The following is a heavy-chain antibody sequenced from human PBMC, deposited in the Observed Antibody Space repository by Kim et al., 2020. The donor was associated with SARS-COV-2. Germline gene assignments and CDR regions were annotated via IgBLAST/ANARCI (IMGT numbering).Heavy chain of an antibody. Sequence: GGSLRLSCAASAYTFSNYAMSWVRQAPGQGLEWVSSISGSGGVTYYADSVKGRFTISRDNSKNTLYLQMNSLRVEETAIYYCAKGVGLTTPGYFHHWGQGTLVTVSS. CDR2: ISGSGGVT. V-gene: IGHV3-23*01. CDR3: AKGVGLTTPGYFHH. J-gene: IGHJ1*01. D-gene: IGHD1-26*01. CDR1: AYTFSNYA.